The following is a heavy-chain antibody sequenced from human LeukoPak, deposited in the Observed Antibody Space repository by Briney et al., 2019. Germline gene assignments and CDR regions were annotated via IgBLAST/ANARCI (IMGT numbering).Heavy chain of an antibody. V-gene: IGHV4-31*03. CDR3: ARRDTYYYGSGSYPFDY. Sequence: SETLSLTCTVSGGSISSGGYYWSWIRQHPGKGLEWIGYIYYSGSTYYNPSLKSRVTISVDTSKNQFSLKLSSVTAADTAVYYCARRDTYYYGSGSYPFDYWGQGTLVTVSS. CDR1: GGSISSGGYY. J-gene: IGHJ4*02. CDR2: IYYSGST. D-gene: IGHD3-10*01.